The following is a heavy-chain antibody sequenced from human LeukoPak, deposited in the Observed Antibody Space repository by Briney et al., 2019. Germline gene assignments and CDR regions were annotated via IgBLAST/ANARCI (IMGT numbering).Heavy chain of an antibody. CDR2: IDTSTGSP. Sequence: ASVKVSCKASGYTFTSYYMHWVRQAPGQGLEWMGWIDTSTGSPTYAQGFTGRFVFSLDTSVTTAYLQISGLEAEDTAVYYCARGISIFREIPPGYWGQGTLVTVSS. D-gene: IGHD3-10*01. CDR3: ARGISIFREIPPGY. J-gene: IGHJ4*02. V-gene: IGHV7-4-1*02. CDR1: GYTFTSYY.